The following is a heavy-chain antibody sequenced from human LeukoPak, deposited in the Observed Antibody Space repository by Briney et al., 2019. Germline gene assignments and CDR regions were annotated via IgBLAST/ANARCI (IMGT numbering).Heavy chain of an antibody. CDR2: IYPGDSDT. CDR1: GYSFTSSW. D-gene: IGHD2-15*01. J-gene: IGHJ4*02. CDR3: ARRGRYCNGGSCYSFDY. V-gene: IGHV5-51*01. Sequence: GESLQISRKGSGYSFTSSWIGCVRQMPGKGLEWMGIIYPGDSDTRYSPSFQGQVTISADKSISTAYLQWSSLKASDTAMYYCARRGRYCNGGSCYSFDYWGQGTLVTVSS.